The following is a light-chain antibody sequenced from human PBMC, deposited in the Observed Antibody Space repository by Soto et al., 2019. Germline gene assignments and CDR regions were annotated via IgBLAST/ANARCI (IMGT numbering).Light chain of an antibody. CDR2: EAY. CDR3: QQYNYLWT. V-gene: IGKV1-5*03. J-gene: IGKJ1*01. Sequence: DTQMTQSPSTLSASVGDRVTITCRASQSIRSALAWYQQKPGKAPKLLIFEAYSLQSGVPSRFSGSGSETEFTLTIISLQPDDFATYYCQQYNYLWTFGQGTKVEIK. CDR1: QSIRSA.